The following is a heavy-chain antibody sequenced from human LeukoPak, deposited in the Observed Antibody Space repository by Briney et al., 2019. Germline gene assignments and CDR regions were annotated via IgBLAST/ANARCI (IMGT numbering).Heavy chain of an antibody. CDR2: VYHSGST. V-gene: IGHV4-38-2*02. J-gene: IGHJ4*02. CDR1: GYSISSGYY. D-gene: IGHD3-10*01. Sequence: SETLSLTCTVSGYSISSGYYWGWIRQPPGKGLEWIGSVYHSGSTYYNPSLKSRVTISVDTSKNQFSLKLSSVTAADTAVYYCAGPKTSYYGSGSYYKYWGQGTLVTVSS. CDR3: AGPKTSYYGSGSYYKY.